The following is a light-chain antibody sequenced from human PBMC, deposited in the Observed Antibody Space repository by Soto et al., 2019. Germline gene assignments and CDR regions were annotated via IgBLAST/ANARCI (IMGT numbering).Light chain of an antibody. CDR3: QQYGISPII. V-gene: IGKV3-20*01. CDR1: QSVSSSS. J-gene: IGKJ5*01. Sequence: EMVLTQSPGTLPLSPGERATLSCRASQSVSSSSFAWYHQKPGQAPRLLIYGASSRATNFPDRFSGSGSGTHFTRTISRVEPEEFAVYYCQQYGISPIIFCQAERLET. CDR2: GAS.